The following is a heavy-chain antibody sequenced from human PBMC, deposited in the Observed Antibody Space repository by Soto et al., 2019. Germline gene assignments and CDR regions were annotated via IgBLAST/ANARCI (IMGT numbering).Heavy chain of an antibody. CDR3: AKGQYPLGYLDY. CDR2: ISGSGGST. J-gene: IGHJ4*02. Sequence: GGSLRLSCAASGFTFSSYAMSWVRQAPGKGLEWVSAISGSGGSTYYADSVKGRFTISRDNSKNTLYLQLNSLRPEDTALYYCAKGQYPLGYLDYWGQGTLVTVSS. CDR1: GFTFSSYA. V-gene: IGHV3-23*01. D-gene: IGHD2-2*01.